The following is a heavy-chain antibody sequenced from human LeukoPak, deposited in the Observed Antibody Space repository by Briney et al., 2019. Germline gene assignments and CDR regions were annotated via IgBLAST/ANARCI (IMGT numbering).Heavy chain of an antibody. J-gene: IGHJ4*02. CDR3: AKDLYYYDSSGLGY. V-gene: IGHV3-23*01. Sequence: GGSLRLSCAASRLTFSRYAMSWVRQAPGRGLEWVSVISGSGDSTHYADSVKGRFIISRDNSKNTLYLQMNSLRAEDTAVYYCAKDLYYYDSSGLGYWGQGTLVTVSS. CDR1: RLTFSRYA. D-gene: IGHD3-22*01. CDR2: ISGSGDST.